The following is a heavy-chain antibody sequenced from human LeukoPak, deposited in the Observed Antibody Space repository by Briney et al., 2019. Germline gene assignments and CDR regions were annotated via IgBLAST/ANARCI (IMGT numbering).Heavy chain of an antibody. CDR1: GGSISSSSYY. CDR2: IYYSGST. CDR3: ARDNRWFGEYGFDP. V-gene: IGHV4-39*07. Sequence: SETLSLTCTVSGGSISSSSYYWGWIRQPPGKGLEWIGSIYYSGSTYYNPSLKSRVTISVDTSKNQFSLKLSSVTAAGTAVYYCARDNRWFGEYGFDPWGQGTLVTVSS. J-gene: IGHJ5*02. D-gene: IGHD3-10*01.